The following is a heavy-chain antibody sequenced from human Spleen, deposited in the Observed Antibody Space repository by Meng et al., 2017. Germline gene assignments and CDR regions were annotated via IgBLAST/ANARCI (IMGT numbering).Heavy chain of an antibody. CDR3: VTGGHYYGT. J-gene: IGHJ3*01. CDR1: GFTFSNAW. D-gene: IGHD3-10*01. CDR2: IKSKTDGGTT. V-gene: IGHV3-15*01. Sequence: GESLKISCAASGFTFSNAWMSWVRQAPGKGLEWVGRIKSKTDGGTTYFADSVKGRFTLYTDNSKNTLYLQLNSLRPEDTALYYCVTGGHYYGTWGQGTVVTVSS.